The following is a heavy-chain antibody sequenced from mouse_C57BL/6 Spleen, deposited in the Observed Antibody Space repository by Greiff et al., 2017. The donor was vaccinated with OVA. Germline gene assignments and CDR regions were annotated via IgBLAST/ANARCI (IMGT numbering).Heavy chain of an antibody. CDR1: GFTFSDYG. J-gene: IGHJ4*01. CDR3: ARCGYYVGYAMGY. V-gene: IGHV5-15*04. D-gene: IGHD2-3*01. Sequence: EVKLVESGGGLVQPGGSLKLSCAASGFTFSDYGMAWVRQAPRKGPEWVAYISHLDYSIYYADTVTGRFTLSRENAKNTLYLEMSSLRSEDTAMYYCARCGYYVGYAMGYWGQGPSVTASS. CDR2: ISHLDYSI.